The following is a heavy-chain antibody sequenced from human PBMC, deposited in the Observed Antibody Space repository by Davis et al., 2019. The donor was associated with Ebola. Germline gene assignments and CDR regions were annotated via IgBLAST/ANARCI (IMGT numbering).Heavy chain of an antibody. Sequence: GESLKIPCAASGFTLSDDYMRWVRQAPGKGLEWVSVIYSGVSTYYAYPVKGRCTISRDNSKNTLYLDIDSLRADDTAVYYCARGDYGDYWDAFDIRGQGTMVTVSS. CDR3: ARGDYGDYWDAFDI. CDR2: IYSGVST. V-gene: IGHV3-66*01. J-gene: IGHJ3*02. CDR1: GFTLSDDY. D-gene: IGHD4-17*01.